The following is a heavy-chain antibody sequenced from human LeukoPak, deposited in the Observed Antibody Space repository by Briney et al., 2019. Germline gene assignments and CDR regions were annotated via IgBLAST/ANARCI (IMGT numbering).Heavy chain of an antibody. V-gene: IGHV3-23*01. CDR1: GFTFSSYA. CDR2: ISGSGLNT. CDR3: AKGVTKAVAGSIDY. Sequence: GGSLRLSCAASGFTFSSYAMTWVRQAPGRGLEWVSGISGSGLNTYYADSVKGRFTSSRDNSKNMLYLQMNSLRAEDTAVYYCAKGVTKAVAGSIDYWGQGTLVTVSS. D-gene: IGHD6-19*01. J-gene: IGHJ4*02.